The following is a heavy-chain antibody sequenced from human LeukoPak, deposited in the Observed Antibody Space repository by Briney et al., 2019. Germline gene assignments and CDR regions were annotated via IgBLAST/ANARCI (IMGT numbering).Heavy chain of an antibody. CDR3: ARVRVMVYPYYYYGMDV. J-gene: IGHJ6*02. V-gene: IGHV1-2*06. CDR2: INPNSGGT. CDR1: GYTFTDYY. D-gene: IGHD2-8*01. Sequence: ASVKVSCKASGYTFTDYYMHWVRQAPGQGLEWMGRINPNSGGTNYAQKFQGRVTMTRDTSISTAYTELSRLRSDDTAVYYCARVRVMVYPYYYYGMDVWGQGTTVTVSS.